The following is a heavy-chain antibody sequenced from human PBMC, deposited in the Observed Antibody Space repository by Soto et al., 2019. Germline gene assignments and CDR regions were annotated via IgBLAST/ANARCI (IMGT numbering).Heavy chain of an antibody. V-gene: IGHV1-69*13. CDR3: ASSEYSSPLEWGMDV. CDR2: LIPLFGTA. CDR1: GGTISSYA. J-gene: IGHJ6*02. D-gene: IGHD6-6*01. Sequence: SVNVSCKAPGGTISSYAISWVRQDPGQGLEWMGGLIPLFGTANYAQKYEGRDTIPADESTSTAYLELSRLRSEDTAVYYCASSEYSSPLEWGMDVWGQGTTVTVSS.